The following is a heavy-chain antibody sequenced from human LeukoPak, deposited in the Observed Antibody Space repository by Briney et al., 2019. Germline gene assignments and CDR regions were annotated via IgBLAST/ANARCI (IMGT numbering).Heavy chain of an antibody. CDR2: IIPIFGIA. Sequence: SVKVSCKASGGTFSSYAISWVRQAPGQGLEWMGRIIPIFGIAYYAQKFQGRVTITADKSTSTAYMELSSLRSEDTAVYYCARLVPTTVVTPGYYYGMDVWGQGTTVTVSS. V-gene: IGHV1-69*04. CDR3: ARLVPTTVVTPGYYYGMDV. D-gene: IGHD4-23*01. J-gene: IGHJ6*02. CDR1: GGTFSSYA.